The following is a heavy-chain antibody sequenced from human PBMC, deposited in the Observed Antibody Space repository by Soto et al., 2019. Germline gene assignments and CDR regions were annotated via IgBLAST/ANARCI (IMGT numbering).Heavy chain of an antibody. D-gene: IGHD3-3*01. CDR2: IKSKTDGGTT. CDR1: GFTFSNAW. V-gene: IGHV3-15*01. CDR3: TTDPTPYYDFWSGYYQPSYGMDV. J-gene: IGHJ6*02. Sequence: GGSLRLSCAASGFTFSNAWMSWVRQAPGKGLEWVGRIKSKTDGGTTDYAAPVKGRFTISRDDSKNTLYLQMNSLKTEDTAVYYCTTDPTPYYDFWSGYYQPSYGMDVWGQGTTVTVSS.